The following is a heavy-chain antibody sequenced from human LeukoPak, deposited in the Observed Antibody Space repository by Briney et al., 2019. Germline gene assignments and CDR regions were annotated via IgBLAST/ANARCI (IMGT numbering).Heavy chain of an antibody. CDR1: GYTFTSYD. J-gene: IGHJ5*02. Sequence: ASVKVSCKASGYTFTSYDINWVRQATGQGLEWMGWMNPNSGNTGYAQKFQGRVTMTRNTSISTAYMELSSLRSEDTAVYYCARGRIGSYYYGSGSQLWFDPWGQGTLVTVSS. CDR3: ARGRIGSYYYGSGSQLWFDP. V-gene: IGHV1-8*01. D-gene: IGHD3-10*01. CDR2: MNPNSGNT.